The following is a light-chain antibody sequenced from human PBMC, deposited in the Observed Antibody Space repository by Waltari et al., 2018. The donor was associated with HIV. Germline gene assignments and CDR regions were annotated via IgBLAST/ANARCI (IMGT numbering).Light chain of an antibody. CDR2: STK. CDR3: LLSCGGSQV. Sequence: QTVVTQESSLTVSPGGTVTLTCAASTGVATSGNYANWFQQKSGQAPRTLLYSTKNKPSWTPARFSGSLLGGKAALALSGAQPEDEGDYYCLLSCGGSQVFGGGTKLTVL. V-gene: IGLV7-43*01. J-gene: IGLJ3*02. CDR1: TGVATSGNY.